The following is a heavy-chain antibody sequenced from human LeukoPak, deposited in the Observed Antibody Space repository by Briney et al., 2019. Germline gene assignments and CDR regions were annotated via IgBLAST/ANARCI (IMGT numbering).Heavy chain of an antibody. CDR3: ARLTLTGETLGWFDP. CDR1: GFSLSTSGMC. Sequence: SGPTLVNPTQTLTLTCTFSGFSLSTSGMCASWIRQPPGKALEWLARIDWDDDKYYSTSLKTRLTISKDTSKNQVVLTMTNMDPVDTATYYCARLTLTGETLGWFDPWGQGTLVTVSS. V-gene: IGHV2-70*11. D-gene: IGHD7-27*01. J-gene: IGHJ5*02. CDR2: IDWDDDK.